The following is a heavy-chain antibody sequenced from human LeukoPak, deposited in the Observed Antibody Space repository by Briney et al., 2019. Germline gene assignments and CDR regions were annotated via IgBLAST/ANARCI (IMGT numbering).Heavy chain of an antibody. Sequence: GASVKVSCKASGYSFTSYWIGWVRQMPGKGLEWMGIIYPGDSDTRYSPSFQGQVTISADKSISTAYLQWSSLKASDTAMYYRARRIYYGSGSTYYFDYWGQGTLVTVSS. D-gene: IGHD3-10*01. J-gene: IGHJ4*02. CDR1: GYSFTSYW. V-gene: IGHV5-51*01. CDR2: IYPGDSDT. CDR3: ARRIYYGSGSTYYFDY.